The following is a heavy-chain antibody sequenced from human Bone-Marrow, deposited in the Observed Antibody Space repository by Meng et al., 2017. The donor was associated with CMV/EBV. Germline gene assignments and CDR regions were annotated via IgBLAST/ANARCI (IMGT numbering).Heavy chain of an antibody. Sequence: SETLSLTCTVSGGSINSYYWSWIRQPPGKGLEWIGYIYYSGITNYNPSLKSRVTISIDTSKKQVSLKLSSVTAADTAVYYCARDMKGATCYDYWGQGTRVTGSS. CDR1: GGSINSYY. D-gene: IGHD2-2*01. V-gene: IGHV4-59*01. J-gene: IGHJ4*02. CDR3: ARDMKGATCYDY. CDR2: IYYSGIT.